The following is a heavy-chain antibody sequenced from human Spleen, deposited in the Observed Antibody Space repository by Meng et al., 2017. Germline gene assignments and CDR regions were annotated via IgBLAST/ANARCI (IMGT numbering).Heavy chain of an antibody. CDR3: AREGFSGAFDI. D-gene: IGHD2-15*01. Sequence: GESLKISCAASGFTFSRHAMNWVRQAPGKGLEWVAVISYDGSNKYYADSVKGRFTISRDNSKNTLYLQMNSLRAEDTAVYYCAREGFSGAFDIWGQGTMVTVSS. CDR1: GFTFSRHA. V-gene: IGHV3-30*04. CDR2: ISYDGSNK. J-gene: IGHJ3*02.